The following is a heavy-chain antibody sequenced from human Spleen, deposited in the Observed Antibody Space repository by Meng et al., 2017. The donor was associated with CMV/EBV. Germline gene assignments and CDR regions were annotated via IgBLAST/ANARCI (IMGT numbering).Heavy chain of an antibody. V-gene: IGHV3-11*01. J-gene: IGHJ4*02. D-gene: IGHD3-16*02. CDR1: GFIFSDYY. Sequence: GGSLKISCAASGFIFSDYYMSWVRQAPGKGLEWVSYISDSGRTIYYADFAKGRLTVSRDNAKNSLYLQMNSLRVEDTAVYYCARGRDYVWGSYRPLHWGQGTLVTVSS. CDR3: ARGRDYVWGSYRPLH. CDR2: ISDSGRTI.